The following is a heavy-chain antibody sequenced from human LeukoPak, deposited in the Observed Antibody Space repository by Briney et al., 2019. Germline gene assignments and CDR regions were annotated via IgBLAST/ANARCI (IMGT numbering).Heavy chain of an antibody. CDR2: IRYDGSNK. CDR3: ARDPLYSVAGPPRYYGMDV. V-gene: IGHV3-30*02. Sequence: GGSLRLSCAASGFTFSSYGMHWVRQAPGKGLEWVAFIRYDGSNKYYADSVKGRFTISRDNSKNTLYLQMNSLRAEDTAVYYCARDPLYSVAGPPRYYGMDVWGQGTTVTVSS. J-gene: IGHJ6*02. D-gene: IGHD6-19*01. CDR1: GFTFSSYG.